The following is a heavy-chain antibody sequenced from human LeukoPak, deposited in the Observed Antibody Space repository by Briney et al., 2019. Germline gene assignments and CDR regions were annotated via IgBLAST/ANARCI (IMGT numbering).Heavy chain of an antibody. Sequence: ASVKVSCKASGCTFTGYYMHWVRQAPGQGLEWMGWINPNSGGTNYAQKFQGRVTMTRDTSISTAYMELSRLRSDDTAVYYCARDRIRRTYYYDSSGSLFDYWGQGTLVTVSS. V-gene: IGHV1-2*02. CDR1: GCTFTGYY. J-gene: IGHJ4*02. CDR3: ARDRIRRTYYYDSSGSLFDY. CDR2: INPNSGGT. D-gene: IGHD3-22*01.